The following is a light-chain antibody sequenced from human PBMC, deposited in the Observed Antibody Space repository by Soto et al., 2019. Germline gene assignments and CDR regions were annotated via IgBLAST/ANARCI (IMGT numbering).Light chain of an antibody. CDR2: LGS. CDR1: QSLLHSNGDNY. V-gene: IGKV2-28*01. CDR3: MQALQTPIT. Sequence: DIVMTQSPLSLPVTPGESASISCRSNQSLLHSNGDNYLVWHLQKPGQSPQLLIYLGSTRASGAPDRLSGSGSGTDFTLKISRVEAEDAGISYCMQALQTPITFGHGTRLEI. J-gene: IGKJ5*01.